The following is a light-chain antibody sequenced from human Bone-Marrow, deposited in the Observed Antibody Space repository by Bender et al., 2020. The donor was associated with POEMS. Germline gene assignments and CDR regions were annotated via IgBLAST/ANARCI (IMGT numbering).Light chain of an antibody. CDR2: SNY. CDR1: DSNFGGNN. J-gene: IGLJ1*01. CDR3: QSADSSGIYYV. Sequence: QSALTQPPSASGTPGQSVIISCSGTDSNFGGNNVNWYQHLPGTAPRLVVYSNYQRPSGVPARFSGSSSGTTVTLTISAVQAEDEGDYYCQSADSSGIYYVFGPGTKVTVL. V-gene: IGLV1-44*01.